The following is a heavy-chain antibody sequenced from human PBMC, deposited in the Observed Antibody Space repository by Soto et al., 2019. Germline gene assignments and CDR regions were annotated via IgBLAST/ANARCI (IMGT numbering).Heavy chain of an antibody. J-gene: IGHJ4*02. CDR1: GYTFTKYY. CDR2: INPNTGGT. V-gene: IGHV1-2*06. D-gene: IGHD2-21*02. Sequence: GASVKVSCKASGYTFTKYYVLWVRQAPGQGLEWVGRINPNTGGTNYAQKFQDRVTMTRDTSITTAYMELSRLRSDDTAVYCCARQLAYCGGDCYTEPIDYWGQGTQVTVSS. CDR3: ARQLAYCGGDCYTEPIDY.